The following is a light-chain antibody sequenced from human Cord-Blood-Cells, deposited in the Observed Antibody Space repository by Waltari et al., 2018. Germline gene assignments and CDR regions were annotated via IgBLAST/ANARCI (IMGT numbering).Light chain of an antibody. CDR3: QQYGSSPDS. CDR1: KSVSSSY. J-gene: IGKJ2*03. V-gene: IGKV3-20*01. Sequence: EIVLTQSPGPLSLSPGERATLSCRARKSVSSSYLAGYQHKPGQATRLLIYGASSRATGIPDRFSGSVSGTDFTLTISRREPEDFAGYYCQQYGSSPDSFGQGTKREI. CDR2: GAS.